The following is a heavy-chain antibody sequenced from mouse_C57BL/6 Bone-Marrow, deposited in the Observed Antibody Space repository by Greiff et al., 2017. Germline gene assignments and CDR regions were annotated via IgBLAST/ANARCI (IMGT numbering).Heavy chain of an antibody. J-gene: IGHJ2*01. CDR1: GFNIKDDY. CDR2: IDPENGDT. Sequence: VQLQQSGAELVRPGASVKLSCTASGFNIKDDYMHWVKQRPEQGLEWIGWIDPENGDTEYASKFQGKATITADTSSKPAYLQLSSLTSEDTAVYYCTPYGNYDFDYWGQGTTLTVSS. CDR3: TPYGNYDFDY. D-gene: IGHD2-1*01. V-gene: IGHV14-4*01.